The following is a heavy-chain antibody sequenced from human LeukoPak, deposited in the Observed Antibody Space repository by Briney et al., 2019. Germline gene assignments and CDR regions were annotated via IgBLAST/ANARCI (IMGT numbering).Heavy chain of an antibody. D-gene: IGHD5-12*01. J-gene: IGHJ3*02. CDR3: ARVYDSGYDTVDAFDI. V-gene: IGHV1-69*06. CDR2: IIPIFGTA. Sequence: SVKVSCRASGGTFSSYAISWVRQAPGQGLEWMGGIIPIFGTANYAQKFQGRVTITAVKSTSTAYMELSSLRSEDTAVYYCARVYDSGYDTVDAFDIWGQGTMVTVSS. CDR1: GGTFSSYA.